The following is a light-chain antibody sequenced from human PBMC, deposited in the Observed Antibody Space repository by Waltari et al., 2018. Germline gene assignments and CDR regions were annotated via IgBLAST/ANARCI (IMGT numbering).Light chain of an antibody. Sequence: QSALTQPVSVSGSPGQSITISCTGTSSDVGGYNYVSWYQQHPGKAPKLMIYDVSNRPAGVSNRFSGSKSGNTASLTISGLQAEDEADYYCSSYISSSTLELFGGGTSLTVL. J-gene: IGLJ2*01. V-gene: IGLV2-14*03. CDR3: SSYISSSTLEL. CDR2: DVS. CDR1: SSDVGGYNY.